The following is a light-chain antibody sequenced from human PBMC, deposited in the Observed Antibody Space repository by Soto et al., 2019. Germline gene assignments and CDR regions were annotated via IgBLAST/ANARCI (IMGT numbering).Light chain of an antibody. J-gene: IGKJ2*01. Sequence: DIQMTQSPSSLSASVGDRVTITCQASQDISNYLNWYQQKPGKAPKLLIYDASNLETGVPSRFSGSGSGTDFTCTSSSLQPEDIGTYYCQQYDNLPPYTFGQGTKLEIK. CDR1: QDISNY. CDR2: DAS. CDR3: QQYDNLPPYT. V-gene: IGKV1-33*01.